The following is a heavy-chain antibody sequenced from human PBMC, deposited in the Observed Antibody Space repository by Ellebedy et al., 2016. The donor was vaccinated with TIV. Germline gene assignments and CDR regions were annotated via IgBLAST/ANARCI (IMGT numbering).Heavy chain of an antibody. CDR2: ISAYTHDP. Sequence: ASVKVSXXTSGYTFNAYGLTWVRQAPGQGLEYMGWISAYTHDPKYAQKFQDRVTMTTETSTNTAYMELRSLRSDDTAVYYCARTVVTTVKYFDSWGQGTLVTVSS. J-gene: IGHJ4*02. CDR3: ARTVVTTVKYFDS. D-gene: IGHD4-17*01. V-gene: IGHV1-18*01. CDR1: GYTFNAYG.